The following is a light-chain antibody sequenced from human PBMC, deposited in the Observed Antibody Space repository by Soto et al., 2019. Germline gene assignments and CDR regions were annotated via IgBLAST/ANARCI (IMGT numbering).Light chain of an antibody. J-gene: IGLJ2*01. CDR1: SSDVGSYNL. CDR3: CSYAGSSTHVV. Sequence: QSALTQPASVSGSPGQSITISCTGTSSDVGSYNLVSWYQQHPGKAPKLMVYEGSKRPSGVFNRFSGSKSGNTASLTISGLQAEDEADYYCCSYAGSSTHVVFGGGTKLTVL. V-gene: IGLV2-23*01. CDR2: EGS.